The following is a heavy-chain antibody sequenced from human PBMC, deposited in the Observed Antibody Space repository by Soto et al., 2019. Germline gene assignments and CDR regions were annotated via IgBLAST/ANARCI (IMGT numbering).Heavy chain of an antibody. CDR2: IKPDESEK. D-gene: IGHD4-4*01. CDR3: VRGGSNYAS. CDR1: GFTFSDSW. V-gene: IGHV3-7*01. J-gene: IGHJ5*02. Sequence: GGSLRLSCTASGFTFSDSWMAWVRQAPGKGLEWVARIKPDESEKKYADSVKGRFSISKDNAKNSMYLQMDSLRGEDTAVYYCVRGGSNYASWGQGTLVTVSS.